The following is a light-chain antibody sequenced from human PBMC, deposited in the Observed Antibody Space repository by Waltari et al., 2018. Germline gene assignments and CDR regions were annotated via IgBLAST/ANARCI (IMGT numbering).Light chain of an antibody. Sequence: IVLTQSPGTLSLSPGERATLSCRASQSVNSSHLAWYQQKPGQAPRLLIYGASSRATGIPDRFSGSGYGTDFTLTISRLGPEDFAVYYCQQYGSSLYTFGQGTTLEIK. V-gene: IGKV3-20*01. CDR2: GAS. CDR3: QQYGSSLYT. J-gene: IGKJ2*01. CDR1: QSVNSSH.